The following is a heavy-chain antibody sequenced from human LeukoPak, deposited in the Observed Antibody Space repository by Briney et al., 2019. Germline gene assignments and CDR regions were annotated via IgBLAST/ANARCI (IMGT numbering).Heavy chain of an antibody. Sequence: PGGSLRLSWAASGFTFSNTWMSWVRQAPGKGLEWVGRIYSTGSTNYNPSLKSRVTMSVDTSKNQFSLRLRSVTAADTAVYYCARQIASAGTAGFDFWGQGALVTVSS. CDR1: GFTFSNTW. V-gene: IGHV4-59*10. D-gene: IGHD6-13*01. CDR3: ARQIASAGTAGFDF. CDR2: IYSTGST. J-gene: IGHJ4*02.